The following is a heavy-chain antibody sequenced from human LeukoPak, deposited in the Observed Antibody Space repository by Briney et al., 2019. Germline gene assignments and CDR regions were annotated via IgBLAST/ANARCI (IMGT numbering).Heavy chain of an antibody. V-gene: IGHV4-59*01. Sequence: SETLSLTCTVSGGSISSYYWSWIRQPPGKGLEWIGYIYYSGSTNYNPSLKSRVTISVDTSKNQFSLKLSFVTAADTAVYYCARERALYGGNPNDAFDIWGQGTMVTVSS. CDR2: IYYSGST. J-gene: IGHJ3*02. CDR1: GGSISSYY. CDR3: ARERALYGGNPNDAFDI. D-gene: IGHD4-23*01.